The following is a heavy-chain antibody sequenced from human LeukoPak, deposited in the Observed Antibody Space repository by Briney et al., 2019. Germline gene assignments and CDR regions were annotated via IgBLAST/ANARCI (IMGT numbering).Heavy chain of an antibody. CDR2: IIPIFGTA. V-gene: IGHV1-69*06. D-gene: IGHD3-9*01. J-gene: IGHJ5*02. CDR3: ARGGDYDISTGYLPSNWFDP. CDR1: GGTFSSYA. Sequence: ASVKVSCKASGGTFSSYAISWVRQAPEQGLEWMGGIIPIFGTANYAQKFQGRVTITADKSTSTAYMELSSLRSEDTAVYYCARGGDYDISTGYLPSNWFDPWGQGTLVTVSS.